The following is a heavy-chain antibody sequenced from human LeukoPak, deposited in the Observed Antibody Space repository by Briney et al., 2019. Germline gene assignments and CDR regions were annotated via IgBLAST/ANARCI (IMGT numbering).Heavy chain of an antibody. CDR1: GGSISSSSYY. CDR2: AYYSGST. V-gene: IGHV4-39*07. CDR3: ARGGRGYTYAPDAFDI. J-gene: IGHJ3*02. Sequence: SETLSLTCTVSGGSISSSSYYWGWIRQPPGKGLEWIGSAYYSGSTYHNPSLKSRVTISVDTSKNQFSLKLSSVTAADTAVYYCARGGRGYTYAPDAFDIWGQGTMVTVSS. D-gene: IGHD5-18*01.